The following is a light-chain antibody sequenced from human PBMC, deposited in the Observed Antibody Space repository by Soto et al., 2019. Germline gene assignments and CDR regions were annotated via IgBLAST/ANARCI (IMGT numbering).Light chain of an antibody. CDR3: QQYNNWLWT. V-gene: IGKV3-15*01. Sequence: EIVLTQSPGTLSLSPGERATLSCRASQSLNSYLAWYQQKPGQAPRLLIYGASTRATGIPARFSGSGSGTEFTLTISSLQSEDFAVYYCQQYNNWLWTFGQGTKVDIK. CDR1: QSLNSY. CDR2: GAS. J-gene: IGKJ1*01.